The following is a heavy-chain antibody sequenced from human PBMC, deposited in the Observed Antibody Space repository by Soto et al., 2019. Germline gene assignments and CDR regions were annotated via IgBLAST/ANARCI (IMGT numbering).Heavy chain of an antibody. CDR1: GFTFSSSG. CDR2: ISYDGSNK. CDR3: AKEFHSWNYFDY. V-gene: IGHV3-30*18. D-gene: IGHD1-20*01. Sequence: GGSLRLSCAASGFTFSSSGMHWVRQAPGKGLEWVAVISYDGSNKFYADSVKGRFTISRNNIRNTLYLQMNSLRAEDTAVYYCAKEFHSWNYFDYWGHGTLVTVSS. J-gene: IGHJ4*01.